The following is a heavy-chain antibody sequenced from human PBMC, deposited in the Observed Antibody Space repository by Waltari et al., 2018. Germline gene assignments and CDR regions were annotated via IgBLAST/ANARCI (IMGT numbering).Heavy chain of an antibody. V-gene: IGHV3-9*01. CDR1: GFTFDDYA. D-gene: IGHD4-17*01. Sequence: EVEVVESGGGLVQPGGSLRLSCVTSGFTFDDYAMHWVRQAPGKGLEWVAGITWNSGDLDYAESVKGRFTISRDNAKSSVFLHMTGLRRDDTALYYCVKDVRTAVATWGLDHWGRGTPVTVSS. J-gene: IGHJ4*02. CDR3: VKDVRTAVATWGLDH. CDR2: ITWNSGDL.